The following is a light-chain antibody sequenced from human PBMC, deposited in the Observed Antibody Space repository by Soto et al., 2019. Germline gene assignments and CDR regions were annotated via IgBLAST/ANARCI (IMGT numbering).Light chain of an antibody. CDR1: RSVSSN. CDR3: QQYNNWPPIT. CDR2: GAS. J-gene: IGKJ2*01. Sequence: EILMTQSPATVSASPGERATLSCRASRSVSSNLAWYQQKPGQAPRLLIYGASTRATGIPARFSGSGSGTEFTLTISSLQSEDFAVYYCQQYNNWPPITFGQGNKLEIK. V-gene: IGKV3-15*01.